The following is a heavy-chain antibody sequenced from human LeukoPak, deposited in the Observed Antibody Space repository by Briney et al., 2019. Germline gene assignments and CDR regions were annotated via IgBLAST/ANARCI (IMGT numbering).Heavy chain of an antibody. J-gene: IGHJ4*02. CDR2: IYYSGST. D-gene: IGHD3-22*01. V-gene: IGHV4-30-4*01. CDR1: GGSISSGDYY. CDR3: ARGGGYDSSGFFDY. Sequence: SETLSLTCTVSGGSISSGDYYWSWIRQPPGKGLEWIGYIYYSGSTYYNPSLKSRVTISVDTSKSQFSLKLSSVTAADTAVYYCARGGGYDSSGFFDYWGQGTLVTVSS.